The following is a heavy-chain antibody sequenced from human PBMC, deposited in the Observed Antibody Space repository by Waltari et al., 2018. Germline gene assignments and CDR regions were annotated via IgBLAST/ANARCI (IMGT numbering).Heavy chain of an antibody. Sequence: QVQLVQSGAEVKKPGASVKVSCKASGYTFTSYAMHWVRQAPGQRLEWMGWINAGNGNTKYSQKFQDRVTITRDTSASTAYMELSSLRSEDTAVYYCARVWVQGVNYYFDYWGQGTLVTVSS. J-gene: IGHJ4*02. CDR1: GYTFTSYA. CDR2: INAGNGNT. D-gene: IGHD3-10*01. CDR3: ARVWVQGVNYYFDY. V-gene: IGHV1-3*01.